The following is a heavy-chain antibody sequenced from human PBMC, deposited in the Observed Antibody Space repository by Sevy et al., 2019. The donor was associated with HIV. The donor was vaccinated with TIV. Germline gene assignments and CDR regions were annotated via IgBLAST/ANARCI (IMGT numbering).Heavy chain of an antibody. Sequence: ASVKVSCKASGYTFTSYDINWVRQATGQGLEWMGWMNPNSGNTGYAQKVQGRVTMTRNTSISTAYMELSSLRSEDTAVYYCARGLYSSGWYAYYYYGMDVWGQGTTVTVSS. D-gene: IGHD6-19*01. CDR3: ARGLYSSGWYAYYYYGMDV. V-gene: IGHV1-8*01. CDR2: MNPNSGNT. J-gene: IGHJ6*02. CDR1: GYTFTSYD.